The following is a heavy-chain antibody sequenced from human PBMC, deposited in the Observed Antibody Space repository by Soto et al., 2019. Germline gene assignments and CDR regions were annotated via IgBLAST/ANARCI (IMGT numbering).Heavy chain of an antibody. J-gene: IGHJ6*03. D-gene: IGHD4-17*01. CDR1: GFTVSSNY. V-gene: IGHV3-66*01. CDR2: IYSGGST. Sequence: PGGSLRLSCPASGFTVSSNYMSWVRQAPGEGLEWVSVIYSGGSTYYADSVKGRFTISRDNSKNTLYLQMNSLRAEDTAVYYCAREEVTTYGYYYYYMDVWGKGTTVTVSS. CDR3: AREEVTTYGYYYYYMDV.